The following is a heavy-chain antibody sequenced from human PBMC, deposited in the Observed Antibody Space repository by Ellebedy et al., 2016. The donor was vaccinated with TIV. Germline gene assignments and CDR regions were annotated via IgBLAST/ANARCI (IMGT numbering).Heavy chain of an antibody. CDR2: INPSGGST. J-gene: IGHJ4*02. CDR1: GYTFTSYY. D-gene: IGHD6-19*01. V-gene: IGHV1-46*01. CDR3: ARAPRVAGTGYYFDY. Sequence: ASVKVSXKASGYTFTSYYMHWVRQAPGQGLEWMGIINPSGGSTSYAQKFQGRVTMTRDTSTSTVYMELSSLRSEDTAVYYCARAPRVAGTGYYFDYWGQGTLVTVSS.